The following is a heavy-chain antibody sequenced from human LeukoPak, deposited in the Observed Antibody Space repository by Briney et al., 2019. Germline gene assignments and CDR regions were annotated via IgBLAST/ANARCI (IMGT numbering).Heavy chain of an antibody. Sequence: SVKVSCKASGGTFSCYAISWVRQAPGQGLEWMGGIIPIFGTANYAQKFQGRVTITADESTSTAYMELSSLRSEDTAVYYCARDHSGYEGVYYYYGMDVWGQGTTVTVSS. CDR1: GGTFSCYA. V-gene: IGHV1-69*13. CDR3: ARDHSGYEGVYYYYGMDV. J-gene: IGHJ6*02. CDR2: IIPIFGTA. D-gene: IGHD5-12*01.